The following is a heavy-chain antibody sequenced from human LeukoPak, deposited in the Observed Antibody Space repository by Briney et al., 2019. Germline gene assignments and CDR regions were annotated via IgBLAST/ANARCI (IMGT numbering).Heavy chain of an antibody. D-gene: IGHD3-16*02. V-gene: IGHV1-2*02. CDR3: AGSSYVWGSYRPFDY. CDR2: INPNSGGT. CDR1: GYTFTGYY. J-gene: IGHJ4*02. Sequence: ASVKVSCKASGYTFTGYYMHWVRQAPGQGLEWMGWINPNSGGTNYAQKFRGRVTMTRDTSISTAYMELSRLRSDDTAVYYCAGSSYVWGSYRPFDYWGQGTLVTVSS.